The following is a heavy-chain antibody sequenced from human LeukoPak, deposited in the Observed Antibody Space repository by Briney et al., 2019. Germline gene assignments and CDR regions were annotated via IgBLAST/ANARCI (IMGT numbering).Heavy chain of an antibody. D-gene: IGHD2-8*02. Sequence: GASVKVSCKASGYTFTSYDINWVRQATGQGLEWMGWMNPNSGNTGYAQKFQGRVTMTRNTSIITAYMELSSLRSEDTAVYYCARGTESTGIYYYYGMDVWGQGTTVTVSS. J-gene: IGHJ6*02. CDR3: ARGTESTGIYYYYGMDV. CDR1: GYTFTSYD. CDR2: MNPNSGNT. V-gene: IGHV1-8*01.